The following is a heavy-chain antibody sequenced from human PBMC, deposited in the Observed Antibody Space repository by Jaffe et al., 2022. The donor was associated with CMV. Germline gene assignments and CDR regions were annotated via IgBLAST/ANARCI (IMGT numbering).Heavy chain of an antibody. Sequence: QLQLQESGPGLVKPSETLSLTCTVSGGSISSSSYYWGWIRQPPGKGLEWIGSIYYSGSTYYNPSLKSRVTISVDTSKNQFSLKLSSVTAADTAVYYCARLTRFLGKDYWGQGTLVTVSS. CDR1: GGSISSSSYY. CDR3: ARLTRFLGKDY. D-gene: IGHD3-3*01. V-gene: IGHV4-39*01. CDR2: IYYSGST. J-gene: IGHJ4*02.